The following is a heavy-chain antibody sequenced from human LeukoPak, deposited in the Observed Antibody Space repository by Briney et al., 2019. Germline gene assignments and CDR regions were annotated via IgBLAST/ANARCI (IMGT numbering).Heavy chain of an antibody. CDR3: VVGWNNLDY. Sequence: GGSLRLSCAASGFTFSSYAMSWVRQAPGKGLEWVSATSGSGGSTYYADSVKGRFTISRDNSKNTLYLQMNSLRAEDTAVYYCVVGWNNLDYWGQGTLVTVSS. J-gene: IGHJ4*02. CDR1: GFTFSSYA. CDR2: TSGSGGST. V-gene: IGHV3-23*01. D-gene: IGHD1/OR15-1a*01.